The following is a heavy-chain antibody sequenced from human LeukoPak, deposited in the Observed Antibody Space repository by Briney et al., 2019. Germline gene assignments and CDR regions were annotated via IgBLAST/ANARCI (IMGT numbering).Heavy chain of an antibody. J-gene: IGHJ3*02. D-gene: IGHD4-17*01. CDR1: GYTFATYW. V-gene: IGHV5-51*01. Sequence: GESLKISCTGSGYTFATYWIGWVRQTPAKGLEWMGIIYPGDSETRYSPSFRGQVTISADKSISTAYLQWSSLKASDTAMYYCARHDTTVFNQDIWGQGTMVIVSS. CDR2: IYPGDSET. CDR3: ARHDTTVFNQDI.